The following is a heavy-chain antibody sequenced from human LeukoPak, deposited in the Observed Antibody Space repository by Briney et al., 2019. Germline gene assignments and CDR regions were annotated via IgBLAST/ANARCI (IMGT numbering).Heavy chain of an antibody. Sequence: SETLSLTCTVSGYSISSGYYWGWIRQPPGKGLEWIGSIYHSGSTYYNPSLKSRVTISVDTSKNQFSLKLSSVTAADTAVYYCARPAYCGGDCYSEGDDYWGQGTLVTVSS. CDR1: GYSISSGYY. CDR3: ARPAYCGGDCYSEGDDY. V-gene: IGHV4-38-2*02. D-gene: IGHD2-21*02. J-gene: IGHJ4*02. CDR2: IYHSGST.